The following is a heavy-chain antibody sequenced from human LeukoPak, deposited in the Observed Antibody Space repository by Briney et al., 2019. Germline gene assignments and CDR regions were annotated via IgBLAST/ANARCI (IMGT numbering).Heavy chain of an antibody. Sequence: PSETLSLTCAVYGGSFSGYCWSWIRQPPGKGLEWIGEINRSGSTDYNPSLESRVTISVDMSKNHFSLKLSSMTAADAAVYYCTRGLKLPFDWGQGTLVTVSS. J-gene: IGHJ4*02. CDR2: INRSGST. CDR1: GGSFSGYC. V-gene: IGHV4-34*01. CDR3: TRGLKLPFD.